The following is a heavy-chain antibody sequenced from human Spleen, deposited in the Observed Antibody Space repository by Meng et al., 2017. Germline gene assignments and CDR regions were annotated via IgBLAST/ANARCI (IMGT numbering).Heavy chain of an antibody. D-gene: IGHD6-25*01. CDR2: INPSSGTT. CDR3: ARDRDSSGQNSFDP. Sequence: ASVKVSCKASGYTFTSYYLHWVRQAPGQGLEWMGTINPSSGTTTDAQKFLGRITLTRDTSTTTVYMELSSLRSEDTAMYYCARDRDSSGQNSFDPWGQGTLVTVSS. V-gene: IGHV1-46*01. CDR1: GYTFTSYY. J-gene: IGHJ5*02.